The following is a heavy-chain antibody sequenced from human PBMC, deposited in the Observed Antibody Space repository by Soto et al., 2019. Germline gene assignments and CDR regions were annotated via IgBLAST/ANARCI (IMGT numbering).Heavy chain of an antibody. CDR2: IWYDGSNK. J-gene: IGHJ6*02. Sequence: GGSLRLSCAASGFTFSSYGMHWVRQAPGKGLEWVAVIWYDGSNKYYADSVKGRFTISRDNSKNTLYLQMNSLRAEDTAVYYCARDLRYCYDSSGYPPYGMDVWGQGTTVTVSS. V-gene: IGHV3-33*01. CDR3: ARDLRYCYDSSGYPPYGMDV. D-gene: IGHD3-22*01. CDR1: GFTFSSYG.